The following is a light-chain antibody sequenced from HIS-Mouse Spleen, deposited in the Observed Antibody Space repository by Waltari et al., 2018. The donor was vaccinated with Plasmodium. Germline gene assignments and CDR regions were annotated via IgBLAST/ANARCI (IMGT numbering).Light chain of an antibody. J-gene: IGKJ2*01. CDR1: QVISSY. V-gene: IGKV1-8*01. CDR3: QQYYSYPYT. CDR2: AES. Sequence: AIRMTQSPSSFSASTGDRVTLTCRASQVISSYLAWYKQKPGKALKLLIYAESTLQSGVPSRCSGSGSGTDVTLTISCLQSEDFATYYCQQYYSYPYTFGQGTKLEIK.